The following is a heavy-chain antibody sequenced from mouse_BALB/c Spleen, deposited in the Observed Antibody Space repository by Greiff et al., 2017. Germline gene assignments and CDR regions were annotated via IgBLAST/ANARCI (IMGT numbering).Heavy chain of an antibody. J-gene: IGHJ2*02. Sequence: EVMLVESGGGLVQPGGSLKLSCAASGFTFSSYSMSWVRQTPEKRLEWVAYISNGGGSTYYPDTVKGRFTITRDNAKNTLYLQMSSLKSEDAAMYYCARRGNYYMDYWGQGTSLTVSS. CDR1: GFTFSSYS. CDR2: ISNGGGST. V-gene: IGHV5-12-2*01. CDR3: ARRGNYYMDY. D-gene: IGHD2-1*01.